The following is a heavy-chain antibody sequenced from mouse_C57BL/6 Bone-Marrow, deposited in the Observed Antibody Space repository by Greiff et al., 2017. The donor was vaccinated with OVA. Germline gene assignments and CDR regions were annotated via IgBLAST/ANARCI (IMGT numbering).Heavy chain of an antibody. CDR3: ARLGDYDVAWFAY. CDR1: GYTFTSYW. D-gene: IGHD2-4*01. CDR2: IDPNSGGT. Sequence: QVQLQQPGAELVKPGASVKLSCKASGYTFTSYWMHWVKQRPGRGLEWIGRIDPNSGGTKYNGKFKGKATLTADKSSSTAYMQLSSLTSEDSAVYFCARLGDYDVAWFAYWGQGTLVTVSA. V-gene: IGHV1-62-3*01. J-gene: IGHJ3*01.